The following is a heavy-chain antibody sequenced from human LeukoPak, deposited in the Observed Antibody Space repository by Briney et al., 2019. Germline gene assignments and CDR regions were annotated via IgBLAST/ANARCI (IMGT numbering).Heavy chain of an antibody. CDR3: ARVVDDIVVVDPAYGYYFDY. CDR2: ISSSSSYI. D-gene: IGHD2-2*01. V-gene: IGHV3-21*01. J-gene: IGHJ4*02. CDR1: GFTFSSYS. Sequence: GGSLRLSCAASGFTFSSYSMNWVRQAPGKGLEWVSSISSSSSYIYYADSVKGRFTISRDNAKNSLYLQMNSLRAEDTAVYYCARVVDDIVVVDPAYGYYFDYWGQGTLVTVSS.